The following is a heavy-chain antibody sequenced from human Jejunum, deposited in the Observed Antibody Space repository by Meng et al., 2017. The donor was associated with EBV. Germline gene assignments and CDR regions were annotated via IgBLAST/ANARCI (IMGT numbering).Heavy chain of an antibody. D-gene: IGHD6-13*01. CDR2: IYHTGST. CDR1: GGSSRSPNW. V-gene: IGHV4-4*02. Sequence: QVHLEESGPGPVKPSGTLSVTCDVSGGSSRSPNWWHWVRQAPGEGLEWIGEIYHTGSTNYNPSLKSRVTMSLDQSKNQFSMKLTSVTAADTAVYFCAREVSNTSSWGSFDYWGQGALVTVAS. CDR3: AREVSNTSSWGSFDY. J-gene: IGHJ4*02.